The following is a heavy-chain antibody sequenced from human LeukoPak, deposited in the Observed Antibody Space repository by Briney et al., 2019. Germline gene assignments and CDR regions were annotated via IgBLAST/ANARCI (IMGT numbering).Heavy chain of an antibody. J-gene: IGHJ5*02. D-gene: IGHD2-15*01. CDR1: GYTFTSYG. CDR3: ARVRGGRYCSGTTCYWFDP. CDR2: ISAYNGNT. Sequence: ASVKVSCKASGYTFTSYGISWVRQAPEQGLEWMGWISAYNGNTNYAQKLQGRITMTTDTSTSTAYMELRSLRSDDTAVYCCARVRGGRYCSGTTCYWFDPWGQGTLVTVSS. V-gene: IGHV1-18*01.